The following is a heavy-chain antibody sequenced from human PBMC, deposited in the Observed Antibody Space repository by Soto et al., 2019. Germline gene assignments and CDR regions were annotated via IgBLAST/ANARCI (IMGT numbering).Heavy chain of an antibody. V-gene: IGHV4-39*01. J-gene: IGHJ6*02. Sequence: PSETLSLTCTVSGGSISNISYYWGWIRQPPGKGLEWIGSIYYSGSTYYNPSLKSRVTISVDTSKNQFSLKLSSVTAADTAVYYCARRMHQLGQYYYYYYGMDVWGQGTTVTVSS. CDR2: IYYSGST. D-gene: IGHD2-2*01. CDR3: ARRMHQLGQYYYYYYGMDV. CDR1: GGSISNISYY.